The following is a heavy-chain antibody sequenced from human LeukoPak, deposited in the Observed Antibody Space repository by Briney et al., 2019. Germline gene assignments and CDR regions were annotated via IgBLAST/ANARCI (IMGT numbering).Heavy chain of an antibody. Sequence: GASVKVCCKASGYTFTSYGISWVRQAPGQGLEWMGWISAYNGNTNYARKLQGRFTMTTDTSTSTAYMELRSLRSDDTAVYYCARETYYYGSGSYNFDYWGQGTLVTVSS. D-gene: IGHD3-10*01. CDR1: GYTFTSYG. CDR3: ARETYYYGSGSYNFDY. V-gene: IGHV1-18*04. CDR2: ISAYNGNT. J-gene: IGHJ4*02.